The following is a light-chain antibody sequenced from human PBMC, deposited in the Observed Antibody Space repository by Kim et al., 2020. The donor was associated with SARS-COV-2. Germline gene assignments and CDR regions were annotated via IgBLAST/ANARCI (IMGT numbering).Light chain of an antibody. V-gene: IGKV1-12*01. J-gene: IGKJ4*02. CDR3: QQANSFPLT. CDR1: QGIRNW. CDR2: SMS. Sequence: SIGDRVTLSCRASQGIRNWVAWDHQKTGKAHKLLLIYSMSSSQSGLPTRFSGSGSGTEFALTIDGLQPGDRGTYFCQQANSFPLTFGGGTKLEI.